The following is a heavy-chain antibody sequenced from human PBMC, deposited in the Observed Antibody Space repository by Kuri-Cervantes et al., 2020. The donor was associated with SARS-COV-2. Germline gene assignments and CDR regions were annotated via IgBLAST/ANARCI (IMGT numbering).Heavy chain of an antibody. Sequence: GESLKISFAASGFNFNTYAMGWVRQAPGEGLEWVSVISGVGVHTYYADSVRGRFTISRDFSRNTLFLQMNSLRDEDTAVYYCAKDGDTAMVGVYYYYYMDVWGKGTTVTVSS. CDR3: AKDGDTAMVGVYYYYYMDV. V-gene: IGHV3-23*01. CDR2: ISGVGVHT. D-gene: IGHD5-18*01. J-gene: IGHJ6*03. CDR1: GFNFNTYA.